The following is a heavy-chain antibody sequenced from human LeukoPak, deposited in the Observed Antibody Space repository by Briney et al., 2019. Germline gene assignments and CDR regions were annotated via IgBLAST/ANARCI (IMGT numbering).Heavy chain of an antibody. J-gene: IGHJ4*02. CDR1: GFTFSSYG. CDR3: AKDRGCSRNEALDY. CDR2: IWYDGSNK. V-gene: IGHV3-33*06. D-gene: IGHD6-13*01. Sequence: PGRSLRLSCAASGFTFSSYGMHWVRQAPGKGLEWVAVIWYDGSNKYYADSVKGRFTISRDNSKNTLYLQMISLRAEDTAVYYCAKDRGCSRNEALDYWGQGTLVTVSS.